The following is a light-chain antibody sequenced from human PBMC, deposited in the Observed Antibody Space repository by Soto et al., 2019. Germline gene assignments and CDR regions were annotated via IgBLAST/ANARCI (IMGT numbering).Light chain of an antibody. CDR1: SRDVGGYNY. J-gene: IGLJ1*01. CDR3: CSYAGRYTYV. CDR2: DVS. Sequence: QSVLTQPRSVSGSPGQSVTTSCSGTSRDVGGYNYVSWYQQYPGKAPKLMIYDVSKRPSGVPDRFSGSKSGNTASLTITGLQAEDEADYYCCSYAGRYTYVFGTGTKVTVL. V-gene: IGLV2-11*01.